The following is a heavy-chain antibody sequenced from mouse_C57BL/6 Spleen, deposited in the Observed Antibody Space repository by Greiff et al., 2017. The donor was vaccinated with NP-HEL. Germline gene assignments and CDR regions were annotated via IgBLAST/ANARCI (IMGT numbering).Heavy chain of an antibody. D-gene: IGHD2-1*01. CDR1: GFSLSTFGMG. J-gene: IGHJ4*01. CDR2: IWWDDDK. CDR3: ARIPDGNYHGGAMDY. Sequence: QVTLKECGPGILQPSQTLSLTCSFSGFSLSTFGMGVGWIRQPSGKGLEWLAHIWWDDDKYYNPALKSRLTISKDTSKNQVFLKIANVDTADTATYYCARIPDGNYHGGAMDYWGQGTSVTVSS. V-gene: IGHV8-8*01.